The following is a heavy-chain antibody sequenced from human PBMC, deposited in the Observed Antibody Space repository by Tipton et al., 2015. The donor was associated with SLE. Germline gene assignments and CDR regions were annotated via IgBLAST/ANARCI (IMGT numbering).Heavy chain of an antibody. CDR3: ARAGDTAFDY. Sequence: SLRLSCAASGFPLSVYGMHWVRQAPGKGLVWVSRINTDGSSTSYADSVKGRFTISRDNAKNTLYLQMNSLRAEDTAVYYCARAGDTAFDYWGQGTLVTVSS. D-gene: IGHD5-18*01. CDR1: GFPLSVYG. CDR2: INTDGSST. V-gene: IGHV3-74*01. J-gene: IGHJ4*02.